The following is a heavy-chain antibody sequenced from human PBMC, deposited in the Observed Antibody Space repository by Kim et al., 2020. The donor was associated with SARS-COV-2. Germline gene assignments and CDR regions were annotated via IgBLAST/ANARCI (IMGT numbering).Heavy chain of an antibody. CDR3: AGDQIAAAGSDY. D-gene: IGHD6-13*01. Sequence: YYRTSVQGRFTTSRDNAQNSLYPQMNSLRGKDTAVYYCAGDQIAAAGSDYWGQGTLVTVSS. V-gene: IGHV3-21*01. J-gene: IGHJ4*02.